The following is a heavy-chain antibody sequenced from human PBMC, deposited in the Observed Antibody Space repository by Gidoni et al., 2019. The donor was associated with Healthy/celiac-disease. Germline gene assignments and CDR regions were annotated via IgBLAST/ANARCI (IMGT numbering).Heavy chain of an antibody. CDR3: ARGSCSEPRNMICGSNWFDP. V-gene: IGHV1-69*01. D-gene: IGHD2-15*01. Sequence: QVQLVQSGAEVKKPGSSVKVSCKASGGTFSSYAISWVRQAPGQGLEWMGGIIPIFGTANYAQKFQGRVTITADESTSTAYMELSSLRSEDTAVYYCARGSCSEPRNMICGSNWFDPWGQGTLVTVSS. J-gene: IGHJ5*02. CDR2: IIPIFGTA. CDR1: GGTFSSYA.